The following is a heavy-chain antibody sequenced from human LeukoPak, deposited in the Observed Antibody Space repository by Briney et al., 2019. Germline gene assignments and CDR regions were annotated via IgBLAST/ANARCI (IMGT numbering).Heavy chain of an antibody. CDR1: GYTFTSYY. Sequence: ASVKVSCTASGYTFTSYYIHWVRQAPGQGLEWMGIINPAGGSTTYAQKFQGSRLTLTRDTSTSTVYMELSSLRSEDTAVYYCARVLGGYAIPCSVDYWGQGTLVTVPS. V-gene: IGHV1-46*01. CDR3: ARVLGGYAIPCSVDY. J-gene: IGHJ4*02. CDR2: INPAGGST. D-gene: IGHD3-10*02.